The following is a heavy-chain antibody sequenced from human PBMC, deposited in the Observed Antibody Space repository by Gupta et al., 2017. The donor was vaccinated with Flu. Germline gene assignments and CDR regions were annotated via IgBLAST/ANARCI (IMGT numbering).Heavy chain of an antibody. CDR1: GGSFSGYY. J-gene: IGHJ4*02. CDR3: ARGRRIRSTGFDY. CDR2: INHSGST. D-gene: IGHD1-14*01. V-gene: IGHV4-34*01. Sequence: QVQLQQWGAGLLKPSETLSLTCAAYGGSFSGYYWSWIRQPPGKGLEWIGEINHSGSTNYNPALKSRVTISVDTSKNQFSLKLSSVTAADTAVYYCARGRRIRSTGFDYWGQGTLVTVSS.